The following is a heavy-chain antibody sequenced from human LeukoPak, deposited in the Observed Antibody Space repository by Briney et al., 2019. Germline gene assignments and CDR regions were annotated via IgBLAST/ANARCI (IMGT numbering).Heavy chain of an antibody. CDR3: ARDPDPGRRAFDI. CDR1: GYTFTSYG. CDR2: IIPIFGTA. V-gene: IGHV1-69*06. J-gene: IGHJ3*02. D-gene: IGHD1-26*01. Sequence: ASVKVSCKASGYTFTSYGISWVRQAPGQGLEWMGGIIPIFGTANYAQKFQGRVTITADKSTSTAYMELSSLRSEDTAVYYCARDPDPGRRAFDIWGQGTMVTVSS.